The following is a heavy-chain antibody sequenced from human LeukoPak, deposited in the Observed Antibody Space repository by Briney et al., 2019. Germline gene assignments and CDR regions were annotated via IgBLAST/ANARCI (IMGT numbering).Heavy chain of an antibody. CDR2: IYSGGST. CDR3: ARSSSWGSPDY. D-gene: IGHD6-13*01. V-gene: IGHV3-66*01. Sequence: GGSLRLSCAASGFTVSSNYMSWVRQAPGKGLEWVSVIYSGGSTYYADSVKGRFTISRDNSKNTLYLQMNSLRAEDTAVYYCARSSSWGSPDYWGQGTLVTVSS. J-gene: IGHJ4*02. CDR1: GFTVSSNY.